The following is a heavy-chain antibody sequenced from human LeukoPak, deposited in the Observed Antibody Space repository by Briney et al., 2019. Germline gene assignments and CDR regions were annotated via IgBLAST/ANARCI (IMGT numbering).Heavy chain of an antibody. CDR3: ARGGSLVRINWFDP. Sequence: SETLSLTCTVSGGSISSYYWSWIRQPPGKGLEWIGYIYYSGSANYNPSLKSRVTISVDTSKNQFSLKLSSVTAADTAVYYCARGGSLVRINWFDPWGQGTLVTVSS. V-gene: IGHV4-59*01. D-gene: IGHD6-13*01. CDR2: IYYSGSA. J-gene: IGHJ5*02. CDR1: GGSISSYY.